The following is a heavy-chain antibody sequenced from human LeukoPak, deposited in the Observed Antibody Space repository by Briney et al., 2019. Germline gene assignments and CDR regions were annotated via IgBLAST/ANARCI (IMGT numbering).Heavy chain of an antibody. CDR2: IYHSGST. J-gene: IGHJ4*02. V-gene: IGHV4-30-2*01. CDR3: AKESGMYTNTPFDY. CDR1: GGSISSGGYS. Sequence: SETLSLTCAVSGGSISSGGYSWSWIRQPPGKGLEWIGYIYHSGSTYYNPSLKSRVTISVDRSKNQFSLKLSSVTAADTAVYYCAKESGMYTNTPFDYWGQGTLVTVSS. D-gene: IGHD2-8*01.